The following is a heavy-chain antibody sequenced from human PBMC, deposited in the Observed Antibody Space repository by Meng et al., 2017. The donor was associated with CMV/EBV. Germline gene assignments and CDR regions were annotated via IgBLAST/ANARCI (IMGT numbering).Heavy chain of an antibody. V-gene: IGHV1-18*01. J-gene: IGHJ6*02. CDR2: ISAYNGNT. Sequence: ASVKVSCKASGYTFTSYGISWVRQAPGQGLEWMGWISAYNGNTNYAQKLQGRVTMTTDTSTSTAYMELRSLRSDDTAVYYCALAGSHYYYYYGMDAWGQGTTVTVSS. D-gene: IGHD7-27*01. CDR1: GYTFTSYG. CDR3: ALAGSHYYYYYGMDA.